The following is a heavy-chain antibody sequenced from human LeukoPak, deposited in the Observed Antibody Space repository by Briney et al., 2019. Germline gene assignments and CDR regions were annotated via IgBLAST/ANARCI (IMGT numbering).Heavy chain of an antibody. D-gene: IGHD6-13*01. CDR3: AREIAAAGY. CDR2: ISSSSSYT. V-gene: IGHV3-11*05. CDR1: GFTFSDYY. J-gene: IGHJ4*02. Sequence: AGGSLRLPCAASGFTFSDYYMSWIRQAPGKGLEWVSYISSSSSYTNYADSVKGRFTISRDNAKNSLYLQMNSLRAEDTAVYYCAREIAAAGYWGQGTLVTVSS.